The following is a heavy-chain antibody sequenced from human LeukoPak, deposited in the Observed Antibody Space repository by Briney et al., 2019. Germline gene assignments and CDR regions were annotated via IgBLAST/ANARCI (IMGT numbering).Heavy chain of an antibody. V-gene: IGHV3-11*01. CDR1: GFTFNDYY. CDR3: ARESLYSSGYPDY. J-gene: IGHJ4*02. D-gene: IGHD3-22*01. Sequence: GSLRLSCAGSGFTFNDYYISWIRPAPRKGPGWVSYISSSGSTIYYADSVKGRFTISRDNAKNSLYLQMNSLRAEDTAVYYCARESLYSSGYPDYWGQGTLVTVSS. CDR2: ISSSGSTI.